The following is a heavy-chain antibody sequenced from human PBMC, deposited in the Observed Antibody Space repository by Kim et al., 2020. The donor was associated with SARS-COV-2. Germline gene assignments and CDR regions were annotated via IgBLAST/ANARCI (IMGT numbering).Heavy chain of an antibody. CDR3: VWVVVAATESAFDI. CDR1: GFTFSSYG. Sequence: GGSLRLSCAASGFTFSSYGMHWVRQAPGKGLEWVAVISYDGSNKYYADSVKGRFTISRDNSKNTLYLQMNSLRAEDTAVYYCVWVVVAATESAFDIWGQG. V-gene: IGHV3-30*03. D-gene: IGHD2-15*01. CDR2: ISYDGSNK. J-gene: IGHJ3*02.